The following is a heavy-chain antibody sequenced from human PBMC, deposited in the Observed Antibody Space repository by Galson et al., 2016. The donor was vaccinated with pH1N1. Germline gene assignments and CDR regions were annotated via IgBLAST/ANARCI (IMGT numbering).Heavy chain of an antibody. CDR2: IYPNTSDT. J-gene: IGHJ4*01. CDR3: ARGRRDSAYNWNLPLDY. V-gene: IGHV5-51*03. D-gene: IGHD1-20*01. CDR1: GYRLSTYW. Sequence: SGAEVKKPGESLKISCSGAGYRLSTYWIGWVRQMPGQGLEWMAIIYPNTSDTKYNPSFEGQVTISADRSIRTAYLQWSSLKASDTAIYYCARGRRDSAYNWNLPLDYWGQGTLVTVSS.